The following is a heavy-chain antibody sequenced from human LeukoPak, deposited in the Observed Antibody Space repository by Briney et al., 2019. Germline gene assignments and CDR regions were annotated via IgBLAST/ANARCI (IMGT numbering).Heavy chain of an antibody. D-gene: IGHD3-22*01. V-gene: IGHV4-61*02. CDR1: GGSISSGSYY. J-gene: IGHJ4*02. CDR2: IYTSGST. Sequence: SETLSLTCTVSGGSISSGSYYWSWLRQPAGMGLEWIGRIYTSGSTNYNPSLKSRVTISVDTSKSQFSLKLSSVTAADTAVYYCARDHYDSSGYRRVYYFDYWGQGTLVTVSS. CDR3: ARDHYDSSGYRRVYYFDY.